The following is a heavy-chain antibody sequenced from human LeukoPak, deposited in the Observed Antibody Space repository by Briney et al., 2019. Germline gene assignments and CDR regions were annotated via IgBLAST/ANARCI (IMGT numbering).Heavy chain of an antibody. J-gene: IGHJ6*03. CDR2: ISSSSSYI. D-gene: IGHD5-18*01. CDR1: GFTFSSYS. CDR3: ARELPYDSYGYFYYYYYMDV. V-gene: IGHV3-21*01. Sequence: AGGSLRLSCAASGFTFSSYSMNWVRQAPGKGLEWVSSISSSSSYIYYADSVKGRFTISRDNAKNSLYLQMNSLRAEDTAVYYCARELPYDSYGYFYYYYYMDVWGKGTTVTISS.